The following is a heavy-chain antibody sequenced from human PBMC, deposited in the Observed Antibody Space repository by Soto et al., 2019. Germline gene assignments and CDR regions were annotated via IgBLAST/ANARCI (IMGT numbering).Heavy chain of an antibody. CDR3: GRGGSWAKVDS. J-gene: IGHJ4*02. CDR2: IIPVFGPA. D-gene: IGHD6-13*01. Sequence: SVKVSCKASGGTLKNSAISWVRQAPGQGLEWMGGIIPVFGPALYTQKFQGRVTITADESTNTAFLDVSSLRSEDTAVYYCGRGGSWAKVDSWGPGTLVTVS. V-gene: IGHV1-69*13. CDR1: GGTLKNSA.